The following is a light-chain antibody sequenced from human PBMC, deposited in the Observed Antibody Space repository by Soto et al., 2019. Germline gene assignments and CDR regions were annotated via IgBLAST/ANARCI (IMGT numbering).Light chain of an antibody. CDR1: QSISDT. CDR3: QQYNNWPWT. J-gene: IGKJ1*01. CDR2: GAS. V-gene: IGKV3-15*01. Sequence: EIVMTQSPAPLSVSPGGRATLSCRASQSISDTLAWYQQKPGQAPRLLIHGASTRATGFPARFSGSGSGTDFTLTISSLQSEDFAVYYCQQYNNWPWTLGQGTKVDI.